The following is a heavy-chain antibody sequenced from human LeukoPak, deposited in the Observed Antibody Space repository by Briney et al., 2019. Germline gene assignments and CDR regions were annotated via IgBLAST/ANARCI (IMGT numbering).Heavy chain of an antibody. CDR3: ATDPYGGNSI. CDR1: GGSISSYY. J-gene: IGHJ4*02. CDR2: IYYSGST. D-gene: IGHD4-23*01. V-gene: IGHV4-59*12. Sequence: SETLSLTCTVSGGSISSYYWSWIRQPPGKGLEWIGYIYYSGSTNYNPSLKSRVTMSIDTSKSQFSLKLNSVTAADTAVYYCATDPYGGNSIWGQGTLVTVSS.